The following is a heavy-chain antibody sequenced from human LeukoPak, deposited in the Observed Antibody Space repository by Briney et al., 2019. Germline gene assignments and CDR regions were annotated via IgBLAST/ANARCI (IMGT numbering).Heavy chain of an antibody. CDR2: ISAYNGNT. D-gene: IGHD1-26*01. CDR3: ARDTKRSRARWENLGFDP. CDR1: GYTFTSYG. J-gene: IGHJ5*02. Sequence: GAPVKVSCKASGYTFTSYGISWVRQAPGQGLEWMGWISAYNGNTNYAQKLQGRVTMTTDTSTSTAYMELRSLRSDDTAVYYCARDTKRSRARWENLGFDPWGQGTLVTVSS. V-gene: IGHV1-18*01.